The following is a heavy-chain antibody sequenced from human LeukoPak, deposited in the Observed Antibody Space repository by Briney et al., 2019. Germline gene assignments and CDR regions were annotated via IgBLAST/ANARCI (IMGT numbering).Heavy chain of an antibody. J-gene: IGHJ4*02. CDR3: ARGLINGHDFDY. CDR1: GYIFTDYY. Sequence: ASVKVSCTASGYIFTDYYMHWVRQVPGQGPEWMGWIHPNSGGTNYAQKFQGWVTMTRDTSISTAYVDLSRLTSDDTAIYHCARGLINGHDFDYWGQGTLVTVSS. CDR2: IHPNSGGT. V-gene: IGHV1-2*04. D-gene: IGHD1-20*01.